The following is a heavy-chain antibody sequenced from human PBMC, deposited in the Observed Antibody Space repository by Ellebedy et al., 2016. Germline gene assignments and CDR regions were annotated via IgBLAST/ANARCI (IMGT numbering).Heavy chain of an antibody. CDR1: GFSLTTNQVV. D-gene: IGHD4-17*01. J-gene: IGHJ4*02. CDR2: IYGNDDK. CDR3: VHRTTVTSVDY. Sequence: SGPTLVKPTQTLTLTCTFSGFSLTTNQVVVGWVRQPPGKAPEWLTFIYGNDDKRYSPSLKTRLTITKDSSKNQVVLTMTNMDPVDTATYYCVHRTTVTSVDYWGRGTLATVSS. V-gene: IGHV2-5*01.